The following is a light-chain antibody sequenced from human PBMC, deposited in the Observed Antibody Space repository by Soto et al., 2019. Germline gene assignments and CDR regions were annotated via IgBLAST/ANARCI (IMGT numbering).Light chain of an antibody. Sequence: IVLTQSPSTLSLSPGERATLSCRASQSVSSYLAWYQQKPGQAPRLLIYDASNRATGIPARFSGSGSGTDFTLTISSLEPEDFAVYYCQQRSNWPVTFGQGTKV. CDR1: QSVSSY. J-gene: IGKJ1*01. CDR2: DAS. V-gene: IGKV3-11*01. CDR3: QQRSNWPVT.